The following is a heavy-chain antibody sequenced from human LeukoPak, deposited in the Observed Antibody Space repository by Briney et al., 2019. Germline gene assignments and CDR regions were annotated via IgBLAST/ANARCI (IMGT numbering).Heavy chain of an antibody. J-gene: IGHJ4*02. Sequence: SVKVSCKASGGTFSSYAISWVRQAPGQGLEWMGGIIPIFGTANYAQKFQGRVTITADESTSTAYMELSSLKASDTAMYYCARQFTGSVSGSTAGYWGQGTLVTVSS. CDR2: IIPIFGTA. D-gene: IGHD1-1*01. V-gene: IGHV1-69*13. CDR1: GGTFSSYA. CDR3: ARQFTGSVSGSTAGY.